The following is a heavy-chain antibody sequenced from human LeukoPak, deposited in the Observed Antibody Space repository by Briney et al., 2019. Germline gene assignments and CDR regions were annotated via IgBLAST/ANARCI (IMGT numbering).Heavy chain of an antibody. D-gene: IGHD5-12*01. V-gene: IGHV3-13*04. CDR2: IGIAGEK. Sequence: HSGGSLRLSCAASGFAFSTYDMHWVRQATGKGLEWVSAIGIAGEKYYPGSVKGRFTISRENAKNSLYLQLNSLRAGDTAVYYCARGYVHAFDIWGQGTMVTVSS. J-gene: IGHJ3*02. CDR1: GFAFSTYD. CDR3: ARGYVHAFDI.